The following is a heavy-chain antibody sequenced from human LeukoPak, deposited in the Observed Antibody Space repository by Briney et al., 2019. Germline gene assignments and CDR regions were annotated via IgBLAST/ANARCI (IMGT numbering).Heavy chain of an antibody. CDR2: IYYSGST. CDR3: ASVSFGGFGVLLYGSFDY. Sequence: SETLSLTCTVSGGSISSSSYYWGWIRQPPGKGLEWIGSIYYSGSTYYNPSLKSRVTISVDTSKNQFSLKLSSVTAADTAVYYCASVSFGGFGVLLYGSFDYWGQGTLVTVSS. V-gene: IGHV4-39*01. J-gene: IGHJ4*02. CDR1: GGSISSSSYY. D-gene: IGHD3-10*01.